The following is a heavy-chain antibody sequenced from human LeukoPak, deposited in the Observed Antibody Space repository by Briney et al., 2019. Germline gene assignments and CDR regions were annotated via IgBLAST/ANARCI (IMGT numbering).Heavy chain of an antibody. D-gene: IGHD2-2*01. Sequence: ASVKVSCKASGYTFTGYYMHWVRQAPEQGLEWMGWINPNSGGTSYAQKFQGRVTMTRDTSISTAYMELSRLRSDDTAVYYCARGSSTRTRYYYMDVWGKGTTVTVSS. CDR2: INPNSGGT. V-gene: IGHV1-2*02. CDR3: ARGSSTRTRYYYMDV. CDR1: GYTFTGYY. J-gene: IGHJ6*03.